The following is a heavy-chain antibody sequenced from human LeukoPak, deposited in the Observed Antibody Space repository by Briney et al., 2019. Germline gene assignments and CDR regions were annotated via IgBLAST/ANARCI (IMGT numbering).Heavy chain of an antibody. D-gene: IGHD3-22*01. CDR1: GFTFSSYW. CDR3: ARGRVIMSFPYYYDSSGYYFDY. CDR2: IKQDGSEK. J-gene: IGHJ4*02. Sequence: GGSLRLSCAASGFTFSSYWMSWVRQAPGKGLEWVANIKQDGSEKYYVDSVKGRFTISRDNAKNSLYLQMDSLRAEDTAVYYCARGRVIMSFPYYYDSSGYYFDYWGQGTLVTVSS. V-gene: IGHV3-7*01.